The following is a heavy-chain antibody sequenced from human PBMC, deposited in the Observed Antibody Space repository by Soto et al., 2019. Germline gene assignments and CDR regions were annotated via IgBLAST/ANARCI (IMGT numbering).Heavy chain of an antibody. V-gene: IGHV3-23*01. Sequence: EVQLLESGGGLVQPGGSLRLSCAASGFTFSNYAVTWVRQAPGKGLEWVSTISGSGGSTYYADSVKGRFTISRDNSKTTLDLQMNSLRAEDTAVYYCAKDQGSSWYEIDYWGQGTLVTVSS. CDR2: ISGSGGST. CDR1: GFTFSNYA. D-gene: IGHD6-13*01. J-gene: IGHJ4*02. CDR3: AKDQGSSWYEIDY.